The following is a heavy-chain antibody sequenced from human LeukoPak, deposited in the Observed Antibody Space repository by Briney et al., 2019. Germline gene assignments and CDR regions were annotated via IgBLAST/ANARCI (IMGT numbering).Heavy chain of an antibody. CDR3: GTTEHDSGDY. Sequence: SETLSLTCAVSGDSISNSNWWTWIRQPPGKGLEWIGEVYPSGSTNYSPSLKSRVTISVDKSKNQFSLTLSSVTAADTAVYFCGTTEHDSGDYWGQGTLVTVSS. D-gene: IGHD6-25*01. CDR2: VYPSGST. V-gene: IGHV4-4*02. J-gene: IGHJ4*02. CDR1: GDSISNSNW.